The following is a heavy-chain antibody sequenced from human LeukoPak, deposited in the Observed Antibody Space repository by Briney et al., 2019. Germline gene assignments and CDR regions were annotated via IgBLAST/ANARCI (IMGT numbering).Heavy chain of an antibody. Sequence: GGSLRLSCAASGYTFSAYEVNWVRQAPGKGLEWVSYISSSGTTIYYADSVRGRFTISRDDAKNSLYLQMNSLRAEDTAVYYCARSPSSYYYYYGMDVWGQGTTVTVSS. V-gene: IGHV3-48*03. CDR2: ISSSGTTI. J-gene: IGHJ6*02. CDR1: GYTFSAYE. D-gene: IGHD1-26*01. CDR3: ARSPSSYYYYYGMDV.